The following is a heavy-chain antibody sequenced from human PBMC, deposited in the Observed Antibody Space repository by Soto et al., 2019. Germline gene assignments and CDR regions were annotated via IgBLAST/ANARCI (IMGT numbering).Heavy chain of an antibody. D-gene: IGHD3-10*01. CDR1: GFSFSSHG. CDR2: INWNGGKT. J-gene: IGHJ4*02. Sequence: EVQLVESGGGVVRPGGSLRLSCAASGFSFSSHGMTWVRQAPGKGLEWVSGINWNGGKTGYADSVKGRFTISRDNAKNSLYLQMNSLRDEDTALYYCAREGYYGSGSYGFDNWGQGTLVTASS. V-gene: IGHV3-20*04. CDR3: AREGYYGSGSYGFDN.